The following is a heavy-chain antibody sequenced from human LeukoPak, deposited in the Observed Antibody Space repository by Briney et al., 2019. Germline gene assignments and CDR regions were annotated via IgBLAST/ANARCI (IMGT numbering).Heavy chain of an antibody. Sequence: ASVKVSCKASGGTFSSYAINWVRQATGQGLEWMGWMNPNSGNTGYAQKFQGRVTMTRNTSISTAYMELSSLRSEDTAVYYCARGPYGDYCDYWGQGTLVTVSS. CDR2: MNPNSGNT. CDR1: GGTFSSYA. D-gene: IGHD4-17*01. CDR3: ARGPYGDYCDY. V-gene: IGHV1-8*02. J-gene: IGHJ4*02.